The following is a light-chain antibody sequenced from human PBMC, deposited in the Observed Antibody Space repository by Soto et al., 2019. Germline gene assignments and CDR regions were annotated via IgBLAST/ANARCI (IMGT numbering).Light chain of an antibody. CDR1: QSVSSK. Sequence: EIVMTQSPATLSVSPGKRATLSCRASQSVSSKLAWYQQKPGQGPRLLIYGASTRATGIPARFSGSGSWTELTLTISSLQSEDFAVYFCQHYSTWLWTFGQGTKVEIK. CDR2: GAS. CDR3: QHYSTWLWT. J-gene: IGKJ1*01. V-gene: IGKV3-15*01.